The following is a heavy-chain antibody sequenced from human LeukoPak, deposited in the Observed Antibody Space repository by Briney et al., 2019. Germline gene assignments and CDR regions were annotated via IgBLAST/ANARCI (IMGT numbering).Heavy chain of an antibody. CDR3: AKDNLPYSSGWYGY. D-gene: IGHD6-19*01. CDR1: GFTFDDYA. CDR2: ISGDSGST. Sequence: GGSLRLSCAASGFTFDDYAMHWVRQAPGKGLEWVSLISGDSGSTYYADSVKGRFTISRDNSKNSLYLQMNSLRTEDTALYYCAKDNLPYSSGWYGYWGQGTLVTVSS. V-gene: IGHV3-43*02. J-gene: IGHJ4*02.